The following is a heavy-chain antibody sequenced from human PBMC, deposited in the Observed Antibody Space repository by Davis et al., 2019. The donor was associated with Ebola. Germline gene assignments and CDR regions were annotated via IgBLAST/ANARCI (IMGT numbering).Heavy chain of an antibody. CDR2: ISWDGGIA. Sequence: GESLKISCETSGFTFGDYGMHWVRQRPGKGLEWVSYISWDGGIASYAASARGRLTVSRDNSIKSLYLELNSLRTEDTALYFCARDARSEYEGGFDYWGQGTLLTVSS. V-gene: IGHV3-43*01. J-gene: IGHJ4*02. D-gene: IGHD2/OR15-2a*01. CDR3: ARDARSEYEGGFDY. CDR1: GFTFGDYG.